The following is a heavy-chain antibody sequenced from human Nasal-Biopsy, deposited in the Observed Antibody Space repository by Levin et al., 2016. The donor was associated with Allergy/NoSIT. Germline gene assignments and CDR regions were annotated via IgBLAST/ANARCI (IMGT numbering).Heavy chain of an antibody. J-gene: IGHJ4*01. V-gene: IGHV3-21*04. CDR2: ISRASSYI. CDR1: GFTFSSYT. CDR3: AGTY. Sequence: GESLKISCAASGFTFSSYTMNWVRQAPGKGLEWVSSISRASSYIFYADSVKGRFTISRDNSMNTLYLQMNSLRVEDTAVYYCAGTYWGQGTLVTVSS.